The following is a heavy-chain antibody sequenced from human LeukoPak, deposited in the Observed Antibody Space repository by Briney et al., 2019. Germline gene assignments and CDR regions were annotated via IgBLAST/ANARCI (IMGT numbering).Heavy chain of an antibody. D-gene: IGHD6-13*01. Sequence: PGGSLRLSCAASGFTFSSYSMNWVRQAPGKGLEWVSSISSSSSYIYYADSVKGRFTISRDNSKNTLYLHMSSLRAEDTAIYYCAKEPRGSSSRVIYFDYWGQGTLVTVSS. CDR2: ISSSSSYI. CDR1: GFTFSSYS. V-gene: IGHV3-21*04. J-gene: IGHJ4*02. CDR3: AKEPRGSSSRVIYFDY.